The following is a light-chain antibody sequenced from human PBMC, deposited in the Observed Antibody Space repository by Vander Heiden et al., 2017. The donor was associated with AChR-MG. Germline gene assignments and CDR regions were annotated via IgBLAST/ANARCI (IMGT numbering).Light chain of an antibody. CDR2: AAS. CDR1: QSINSY. V-gene: IGKV1-39*01. CDR3: QQCYSTPRT. Sequence: DIQMTQSPSSLSASVGDRVTITCRASQSINSYLTWYQQKPGKAPKLLIYAASSVQSAVPSRLSGSGSGKDFTPTISTPQPEVLETYYGQQCYSTPRTFGQGTKLEIK. J-gene: IGKJ2*01.